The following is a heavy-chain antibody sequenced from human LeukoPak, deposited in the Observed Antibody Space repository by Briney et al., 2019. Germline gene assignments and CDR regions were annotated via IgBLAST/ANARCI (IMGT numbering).Heavy chain of an antibody. J-gene: IGHJ4*02. CDR2: IIPIFGTA. CDR3: ARDGAEIAARPEDY. CDR1: GGTFSSYA. D-gene: IGHD6-6*01. V-gene: IGHV1-69*13. Sequence: ASVKVSCKASGGTFSSYAISWVRQAPGQGLEWMGGIIPIFGTANYAQKFQGRVTITADESTSTAYMELSSLRSEDTAVYYCARDGAEIAARPEDYWGQGTLVTVSS.